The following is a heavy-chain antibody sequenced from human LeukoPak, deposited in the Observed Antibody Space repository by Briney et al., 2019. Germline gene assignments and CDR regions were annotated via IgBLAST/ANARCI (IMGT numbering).Heavy chain of an antibody. CDR1: GFTVSSNY. CDR2: IYRGGST. V-gene: IGHV3-53*01. J-gene: IGHJ6*03. CDR3: ARDRGSPSQSGYYYYMDV. D-gene: IGHD3-3*01. Sequence: GGSLRLSCAASGFTVSSNYMSWVRQAPGKGLEWVSVIYRGGSTYYADSVKGRFTISRDNSKNTLYLQMNSLRAEDTAVYYCARDRGSPSQSGYYYYMDVWGKGTTVTVSS.